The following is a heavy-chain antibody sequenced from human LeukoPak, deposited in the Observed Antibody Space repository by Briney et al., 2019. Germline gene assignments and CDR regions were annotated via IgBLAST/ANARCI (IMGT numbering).Heavy chain of an antibody. J-gene: IGHJ4*02. CDR3: ASLWDDGY. D-gene: IGHD1-1*01. Sequence: GGSLRLSCAASGFTFSNYWMTWVRQAPGRGLEWAATIKQDGSEKYYVNSVKGRFTISRDNSKDSLYLQMNSLRADDTAVYYCASLWDDGYWGQGTLVKVSS. V-gene: IGHV3-7*02. CDR2: IKQDGSEK. CDR1: GFTFSNYW.